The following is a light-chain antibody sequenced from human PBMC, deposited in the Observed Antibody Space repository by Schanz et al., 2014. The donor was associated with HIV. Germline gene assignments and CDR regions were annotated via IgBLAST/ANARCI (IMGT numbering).Light chain of an antibody. CDR2: EVS. J-gene: IGLJ1*01. V-gene: IGLV2-8*01. CDR3: CSYSRVGTPHYV. Sequence: QSALTQPPSASGSPGQSVTISCTGTSSDVGGYNYVSWYQQHPGKAPKLMIYEVSKRPSGVPDRFSGSKSGNTASLTISGLQAEDEGDYYCCSYSRVGTPHYVFGTGTKLTVL. CDR1: SSDVGGYNY.